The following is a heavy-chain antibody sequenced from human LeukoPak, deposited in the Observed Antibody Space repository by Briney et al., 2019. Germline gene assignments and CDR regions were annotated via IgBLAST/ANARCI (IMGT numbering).Heavy chain of an antibody. CDR2: ISAYNGNT. D-gene: IGHD6-13*01. CDR3: ARDYFIAAAGNYYYYMDV. CDR1: GGTFRNYA. Sequence: ASVKVSCKASGGTFRNYAISWVRQAPGQGLEWMGWISAYNGNTNYAQKLQGRVTMTTDTSTSTAYMELRSLRSDDTAVYYCARDYFIAAAGNYYYYMDVWGKGTTVTVSS. V-gene: IGHV1-18*01. J-gene: IGHJ6*03.